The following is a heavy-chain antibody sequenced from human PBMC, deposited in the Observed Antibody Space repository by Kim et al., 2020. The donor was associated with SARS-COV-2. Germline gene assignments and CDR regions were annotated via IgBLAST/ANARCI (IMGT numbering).Heavy chain of an antibody. D-gene: IGHD3-10*01. CDR3: ARDPGAYYYGSGTLNYGMDV. V-gene: IGHV3-30*01. J-gene: IGHJ6*02. Sequence: GRFTNSRDNSKNTLYLQMNSLRAEDTAVYYCARDPGAYYYGSGTLNYGMDVWGQGTTVTVSS.